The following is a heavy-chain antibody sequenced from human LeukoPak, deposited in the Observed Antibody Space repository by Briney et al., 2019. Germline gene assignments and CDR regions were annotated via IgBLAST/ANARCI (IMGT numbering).Heavy chain of an antibody. Sequence: PSETLSLTCTVSGGSISSYYRSWIRQPPGKGLEWIGYIYYSGSTNYNPSLKSRVTISVDTPKNQFSLKLSSVTAADTAVYYCARGGNSPYNWFDPWGQGTLVTVSS. CDR1: GGSISSYY. CDR3: ARGGNSPYNWFDP. CDR2: IYYSGST. D-gene: IGHD4-23*01. J-gene: IGHJ5*02. V-gene: IGHV4-59*01.